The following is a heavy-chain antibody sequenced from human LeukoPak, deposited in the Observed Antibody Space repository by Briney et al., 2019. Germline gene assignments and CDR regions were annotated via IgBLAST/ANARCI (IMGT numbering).Heavy chain of an antibody. CDR3: GRHRNGDYFGAFEF. J-gene: IGHJ3*01. CDR2: INAGGGET. CDR1: GFTFSTYA. Sequence: GGSLRLSCAASGFTFSTYAMTWVRQAAEEGREGVSIINAGGGETYYADSVKGRFTISRDNSKNTLYLQMNSLRVEDTAVYYCGRHRNGDYFGAFEFWGQETLVTVSA. D-gene: IGHD4-17*01. V-gene: IGHV3-23*01.